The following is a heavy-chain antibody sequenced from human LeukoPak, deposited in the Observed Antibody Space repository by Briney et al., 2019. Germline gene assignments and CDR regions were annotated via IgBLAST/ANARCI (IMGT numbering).Heavy chain of an antibody. CDR3: ARTEESGYSYGYFGYYYYMDV. J-gene: IGHJ6*03. CDR2: IYHIGST. Sequence: SETLSLTCTVSGYSISSGYYWGWIRQPPGKGLEWIGSIYHIGSTNYNPSLKIRVTISVDTSKNQFSLKLSSVTAADTAVYYCARTEESGYSYGYFGYYYYMDVWGKGTTVTVSS. D-gene: IGHD5-18*01. V-gene: IGHV4-38-2*02. CDR1: GYSISSGYY.